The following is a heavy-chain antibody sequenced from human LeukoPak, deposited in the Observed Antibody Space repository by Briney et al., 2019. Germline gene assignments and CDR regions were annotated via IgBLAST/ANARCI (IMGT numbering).Heavy chain of an antibody. CDR1: GGSISSYY. CDR2: IYYSGST. J-gene: IGHJ4*02. D-gene: IGHD6-13*01. CDR3: AREGAAADFDY. V-gene: IGHV4-59*01. Sequence: SETLSLTCTVSGGSISSYYWSWIRQPPGKGLEWIGYIYYSGSTNYNPSFKSRVAISVDTSKNQFSLKLSSVTAADTAVYYCAREGAAADFDYWGQGTLVTVSS.